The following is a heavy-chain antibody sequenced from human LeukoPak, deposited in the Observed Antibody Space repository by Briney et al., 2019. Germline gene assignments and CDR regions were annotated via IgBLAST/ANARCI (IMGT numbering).Heavy chain of an antibody. CDR1: GFTFSSYS. D-gene: IGHD2-15*01. CDR3: AREAYCSGGSCYFDC. Sequence: GGSLRLSCAASGFTFSSYSMNWVRQAPGKGLEWVSYISSSGSTIYYADSVKGRFTISRDNAKNSLYLQMNSLRAEDTAVYYCAREAYCSGGSCYFDCWGQGTLVTVSS. J-gene: IGHJ4*02. V-gene: IGHV3-48*04. CDR2: ISSSGSTI.